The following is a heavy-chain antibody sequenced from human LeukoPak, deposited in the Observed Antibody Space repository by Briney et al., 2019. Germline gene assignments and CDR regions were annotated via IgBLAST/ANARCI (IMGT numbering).Heavy chain of an antibody. CDR3: ASGRLDY. V-gene: IGHV3-30-3*01. Sequence: SCKASGYTFTSYYMHWVRQAPGKGLEWVAVISYDGSNKYYADSVKGRFTISRDNSKNTLYLQMNSLRAEDTAVYYCASGRLDYWGQGTLVTVSS. J-gene: IGHJ4*02. CDR2: ISYDGSNK. CDR1: GYTFTSYY.